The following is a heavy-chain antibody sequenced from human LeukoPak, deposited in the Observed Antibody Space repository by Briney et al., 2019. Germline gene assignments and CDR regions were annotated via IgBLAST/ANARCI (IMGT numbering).Heavy chain of an antibody. D-gene: IGHD3-22*01. J-gene: IGHJ3*02. CDR3: AREGVGDYDSSGSYAFDI. V-gene: IGHV4-34*01. Sequence: SETLSLTCAVYGGSFSGYYWSWIRQPPGKGLEWIGEINHSGSTNYNPSLKSRVTISVDTSKNQFSLKLSSVTAADTAVYYCAREGVGDYDSSGSYAFDIWGQGTMVTVSS. CDR1: GGSFSGYY. CDR2: INHSGST.